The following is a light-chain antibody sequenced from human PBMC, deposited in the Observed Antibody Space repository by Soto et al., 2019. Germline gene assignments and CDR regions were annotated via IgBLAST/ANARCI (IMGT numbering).Light chain of an antibody. V-gene: IGLV2-14*01. Sequence: QSALTQPASVSGSPGQSITVSCTGTSSDIGGHKNVSWYQHHPGKVPKLIIYEVSNRPSGVSNRFSGSKSGNTASLTVSGLQAEDEADYYCCSYTSISTYVFGTGTKLTVL. CDR2: EVS. J-gene: IGLJ1*01. CDR3: CSYTSISTYV. CDR1: SSDIGGHKN.